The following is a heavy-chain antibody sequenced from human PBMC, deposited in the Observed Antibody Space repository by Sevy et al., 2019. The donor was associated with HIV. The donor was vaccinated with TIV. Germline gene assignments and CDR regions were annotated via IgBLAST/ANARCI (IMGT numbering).Heavy chain of an antibody. V-gene: IGHV3-30*18. CDR2: ISYDGSNK. J-gene: IGHJ1*01. D-gene: IGHD6-13*01. CDR1: GFTFSSYG. CDR3: AKDFIGYSSSAPGQH. Sequence: GGSLRLSCAASGFTFSSYGMHWVRQAPGKGLEWVAVISYDGSNKYYADSVKGRFIISRDNSKNTLYLQMNSLRAEDTAVYYCAKDFIGYSSSAPGQHWGQGTLVTVSS.